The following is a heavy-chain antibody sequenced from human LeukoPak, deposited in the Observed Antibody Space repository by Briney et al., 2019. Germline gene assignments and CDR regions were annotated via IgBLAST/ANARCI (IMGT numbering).Heavy chain of an antibody. CDR1: GYSISSGYF. J-gene: IGHJ4*02. CDR2: IYQSETA. D-gene: IGHD2-21*01. CDR3: ARGGLKKIPFDY. V-gene: IGHV4-38-2*02. Sequence: SETLSLTCTVSGYSISSGYFWGWMRQPPGKGLEWIGSIYQSETAHYNPSLKSRVTISVDTSKDQFSLKLSSVTAADTAVYYCARGGLKKIPFDYWGQGTLVTVSS.